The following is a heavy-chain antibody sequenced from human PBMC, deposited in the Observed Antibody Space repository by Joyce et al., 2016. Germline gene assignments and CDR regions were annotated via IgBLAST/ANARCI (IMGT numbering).Heavy chain of an antibody. CDR2: ISYDGINT. CDR1: GFTFSTYA. J-gene: IGHJ4*02. CDR3: ARGAVSGTSLDY. V-gene: IGHV3-30*04. D-gene: IGHD6-19*01. Sequence: QVQLVESGGGVVQPGRSLRLSCAVSGFTFSTYAFHWVRQATGKGLGWVAVISYDGINTYYADSVKRRSTISRDNAKNTLYLQINSLKIEDTAMYYCARGAVSGTSLDYWGRGTLVTVSS.